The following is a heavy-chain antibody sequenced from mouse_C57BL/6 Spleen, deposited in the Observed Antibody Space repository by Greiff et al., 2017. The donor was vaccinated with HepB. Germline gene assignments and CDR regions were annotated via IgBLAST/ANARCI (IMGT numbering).Heavy chain of an antibody. CDR3: TTGTTEGFAY. D-gene: IGHD1-1*01. J-gene: IGHJ3*01. V-gene: IGHV14-4*01. Sequence: VQLKESGAELVRPGASVKLSCTASGFNIKDDYMHWVKQRPEQGLEWIGWIDPENGDTEYASKFQGKATITADTSSNTAYLQLSSLTSEDTAVYYCTTGTTEGFAYWGQGTLVTVSA. CDR2: IDPENGDT. CDR1: GFNIKDDY.